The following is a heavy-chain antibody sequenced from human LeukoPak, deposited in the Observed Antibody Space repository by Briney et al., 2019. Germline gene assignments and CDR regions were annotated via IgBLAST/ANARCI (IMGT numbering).Heavy chain of an antibody. CDR3: ARQRSNYSKRYYYYGMDV. D-gene: IGHD4-11*01. CDR1: GYTFTDYW. V-gene: IGHV5-51*01. J-gene: IGHJ6*02. CDR2: IFPGDSDT. Sequence: GESLKISCAASGYTFTDYWIAWVRQVPGIGLEWMGIIFPGDSDTRYSPSFQGQVTISADKSISTAYLQWSSLKASDAAMYYCARQRSNYSKRYYYYGMDVWGQGTTVTVSS.